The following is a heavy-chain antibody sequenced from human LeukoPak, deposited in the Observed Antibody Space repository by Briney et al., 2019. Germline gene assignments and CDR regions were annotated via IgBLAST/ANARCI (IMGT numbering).Heavy chain of an antibody. CDR1: GGSINNYY. D-gene: IGHD3-16*01. J-gene: IGHJ4*02. CDR2: IYYTGRT. CDR3: ARLEVSRGGHFDY. Sequence: SETLSLTCTVSGGSINNYYWTWVRQPPGKGLEWIGYIYYTGRTNYNHSLKSRVTISVHTSSNQFSLNLMSVTAADTAVYYCARLEVSRGGHFDYWGQGTLVTVSS. V-gene: IGHV4-59*08.